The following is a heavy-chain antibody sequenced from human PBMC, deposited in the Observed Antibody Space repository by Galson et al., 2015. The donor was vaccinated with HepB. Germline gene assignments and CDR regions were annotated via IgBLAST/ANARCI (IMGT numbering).Heavy chain of an antibody. CDR3: ASLFQTSGWYEDY. Sequence: SVKVSCKASGGTFSSYAIRWVRQAPGQGLEWMGRIIPILGIANYAQKFQGRVTITADKSTSTAYMELSSLRSEDTAVYYCASLFQTSGWYEDYWGQGTLVTVSS. CDR1: GGTFSSYA. V-gene: IGHV1-69*04. D-gene: IGHD6-19*01. CDR2: IIPILGIA. J-gene: IGHJ4*02.